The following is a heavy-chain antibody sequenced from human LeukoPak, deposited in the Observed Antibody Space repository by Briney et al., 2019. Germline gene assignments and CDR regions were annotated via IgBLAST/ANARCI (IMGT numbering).Heavy chain of an antibody. CDR1: GYTFTSYG. Sequence: ASVKVSCKASGYTFTSYGISWVRQAPGQGLEWMGWISAYNGNTNYAQKLQGRVTMTTDTSTSTAYMELRSLRSDDTAVYYCATNRGDYGGYEKPYDYWGQGTLVTVSS. CDR2: ISAYNGNT. V-gene: IGHV1-18*01. D-gene: IGHD5-12*01. J-gene: IGHJ4*02. CDR3: ATNRGDYGGYEKPYDY.